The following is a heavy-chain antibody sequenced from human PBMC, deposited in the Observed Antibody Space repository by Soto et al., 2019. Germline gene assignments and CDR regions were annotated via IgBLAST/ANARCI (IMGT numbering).Heavy chain of an antibody. CDR2: INPGNGNT. V-gene: IGHV1-3*01. CDR1: GYTFTNYA. CDR3: ARSEGGGRMVTSFDY. J-gene: IGHJ4*02. Sequence: ASVKVSCKASGYTFTNYAMHWVRQAPGQRLEWMGWINPGNGNTKYSQKLQGRVTITRDTSASTAYMELSSLRSEDTAVYHCARSEGGGRMVTSFDYWGQGTLVTVSS. D-gene: IGHD5-18*01.